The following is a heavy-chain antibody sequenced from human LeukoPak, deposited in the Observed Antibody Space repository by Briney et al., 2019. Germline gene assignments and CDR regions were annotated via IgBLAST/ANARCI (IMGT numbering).Heavy chain of an antibody. CDR1: GFTFSTYS. V-gene: IGHV3-21*01. J-gene: IGHJ4*02. CDR3: ARGGGDYVYFDY. D-gene: IGHD4-17*01. Sequence: GGSLRLSCVASGFTFSTYSMDWVRQAPGKGLEWVSYISTSSSYIYYGGSVKGRFTVSRDNAKNSLYLQVNSLRAEDTAVYYCARGGGDYVYFDYWGQGTLVSVSS. CDR2: ISTSSSYI.